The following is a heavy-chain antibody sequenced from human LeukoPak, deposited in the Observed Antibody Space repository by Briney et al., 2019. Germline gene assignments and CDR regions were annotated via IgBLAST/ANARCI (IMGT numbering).Heavy chain of an antibody. CDR2: IKQDGNEK. D-gene: IGHD4/OR15-4a*01. J-gene: IGHJ4*02. Sequence: GGSLRLSCAASGFRFNTYWMSWVRQAPGKGLEWVANIKQDGNEKYYADSVKGRFTISRDNGKNSLDLQMNSLRADDTSVYYCARDTLGEGEDANYAVYYFDYWGQGTVVTVSS. CDR3: ARDTLGEGEDANYAVYYFDY. V-gene: IGHV3-7*01. CDR1: GFRFNTYW.